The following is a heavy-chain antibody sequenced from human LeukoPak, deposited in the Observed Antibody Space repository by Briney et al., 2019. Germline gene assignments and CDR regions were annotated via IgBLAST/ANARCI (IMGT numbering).Heavy chain of an antibody. D-gene: IGHD3-3*01. CDR1: GYSFTSNW. V-gene: IGHV5-51*01. CDR3: ARHKRSLPYDF. Sequence: GESLKISCQSSGYSFTSNWIGWVRQMPGKGLEWMGIIYPSDSDTRYSPSFQGQVTISADKSINTAYLQWSSLKASDTAMYYCARHKRSLPYDFWGQGTLVTVSS. CDR2: IYPSDSDT. J-gene: IGHJ4*02.